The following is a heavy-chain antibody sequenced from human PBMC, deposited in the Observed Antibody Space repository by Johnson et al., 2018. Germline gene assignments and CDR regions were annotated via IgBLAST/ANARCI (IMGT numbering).Heavy chain of an antibody. J-gene: IGHJ1*01. D-gene: IGHD5-18*01. CDR3: TRAGVGTAMVTFRASFQH. Sequence: VQLVESGGGLVQPGRSLRLSCTASGFTFGDYAMSWFRQAPGKGLEWVGFIRSKAYGGTTEYAASVKGRFTISRDDSKSIAYLQMNSLKTEDTAVYYCTRAGVGTAMVTFRASFQHLGQGTLVTVSS. V-gene: IGHV3-49*03. CDR1: GFTFGDYA. CDR2: IRSKAYGGTT.